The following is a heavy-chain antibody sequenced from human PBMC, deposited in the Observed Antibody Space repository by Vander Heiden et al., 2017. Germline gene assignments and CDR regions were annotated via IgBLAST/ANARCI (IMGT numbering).Heavy chain of an antibody. D-gene: IGHD4-17*01. CDR2: ISGSGGST. CDR1: GFTFSSYA. J-gene: IGHJ4*02. Sequence: EVQLLESGGGLVQPGGSVRLSCAASGFTFSSYAMSWVRQAPGKGLEWVSAISGSGGSTYYADSVKGRFTISRDNSKNTLYLQMNSLRAEDTAVYYCAKGVGYGDYEDYWGQGTLVTVSS. CDR3: AKGVGYGDYEDY. V-gene: IGHV3-23*01.